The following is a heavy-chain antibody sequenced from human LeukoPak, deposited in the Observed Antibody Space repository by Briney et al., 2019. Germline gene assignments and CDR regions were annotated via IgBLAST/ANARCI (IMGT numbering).Heavy chain of an antibody. CDR2: IYYSGST. CDR1: GGSISTISGGPYY. J-gene: IGHJ4*02. V-gene: IGHV4-31*03. D-gene: IGHD2-15*01. CDR3: ARVGDCSGGSCYAFDY. Sequence: LSLTCTVSGGSISTISGGPYYWGGIRQHPGKGLEWIGYIYYSGSTYYNPSLKSRVTISVDTSKNQFSLKLSSVTAADTAVYYCARVGDCSGGSCYAFDYWGQGTLVTVSS.